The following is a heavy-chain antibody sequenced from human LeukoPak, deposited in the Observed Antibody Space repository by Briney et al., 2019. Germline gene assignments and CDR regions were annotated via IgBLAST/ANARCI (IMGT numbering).Heavy chain of an antibody. J-gene: IGHJ4*02. CDR2: INHSGST. Sequence: SQTLSLTCAVYGGSFSGYYWSWIRQPPGKGLEWIGEINHSGSTNYNPSLKSRVTISVDTSKNQFSLKLSSVTAADTAVYYCARAEKWGYYDSSGYYYYWGQGTLVTVSS. CDR1: GGSFSGYY. D-gene: IGHD3-22*01. V-gene: IGHV4-34*01. CDR3: ARAEKWGYYDSSGYYYY.